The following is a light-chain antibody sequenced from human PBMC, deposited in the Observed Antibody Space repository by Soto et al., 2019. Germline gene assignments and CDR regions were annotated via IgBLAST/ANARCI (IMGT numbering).Light chain of an antibody. CDR3: AAWDDSLNGVV. Sequence: QLVLTQPPSASGTPGQRVTISCSGSSSNIGSNTVTWYQQLPGTAPKLLIYSDYQRPSGLPDRFSGSKSGTSASLAISGLLSEDEADYYCAAWDDSLNGVVFGGGTQLTVL. J-gene: IGLJ2*01. CDR2: SDY. V-gene: IGLV1-44*01. CDR1: SSNIGSNT.